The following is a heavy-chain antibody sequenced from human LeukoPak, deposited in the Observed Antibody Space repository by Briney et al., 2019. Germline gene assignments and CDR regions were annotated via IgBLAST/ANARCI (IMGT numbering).Heavy chain of an antibody. J-gene: IGHJ4*02. CDR3: AREGSSTSSLGYYFDY. CDR2: IYYSGST. Sequence: PSETLSLTCTVSGGSISSSSYYWSWIRQHPGKGLEWIGYIYYSGSTYYNPSLKSRVTISVDTSKNQFSLKLSSVTAADTAVYYCAREGSSTSSLGYYFDYWGQGTLVTVSS. CDR1: GGSISSSSYY. V-gene: IGHV4-31*03. D-gene: IGHD2-2*01.